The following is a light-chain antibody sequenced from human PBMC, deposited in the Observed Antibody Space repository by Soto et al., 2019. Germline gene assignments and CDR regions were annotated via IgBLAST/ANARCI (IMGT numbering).Light chain of an antibody. Sequence: DIQMTQSPSSLSASVGDRVTITCRASPGISNYLAWSQQKPGKAHKSLIYDASSLRSEVPSKFSGSGFGTEFTLTNSSLQPEDFATYYCQQYSTYPSTFGQGTRLEIK. CDR1: PGISNY. CDR2: DAS. CDR3: QQYSTYPST. V-gene: IGKV1-16*02. J-gene: IGKJ5*01.